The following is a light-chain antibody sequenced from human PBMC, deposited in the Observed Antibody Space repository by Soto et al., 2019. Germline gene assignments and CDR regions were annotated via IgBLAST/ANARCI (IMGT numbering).Light chain of an antibody. V-gene: IGKV3-15*01. Sequence: EIVMTQSPATLSVSPGERATLSCRASQSVSSNLAWYQQKPGQAPRLLIYGASTRATGIPSRFSGSGSGTEFTLTISSLQSEDFALYYCQQYYNWPRTFGQGTKVEIK. CDR1: QSVSSN. CDR2: GAS. J-gene: IGKJ1*01. CDR3: QQYYNWPRT.